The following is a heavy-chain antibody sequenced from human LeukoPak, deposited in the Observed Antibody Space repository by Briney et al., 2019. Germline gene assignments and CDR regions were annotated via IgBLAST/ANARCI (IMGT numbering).Heavy chain of an antibody. D-gene: IGHD1-20*01. CDR2: IRYDGSNK. V-gene: IGHV3-30*02. Sequence: GGSLRLSCAAPGFTFSSYGMHWVRQAPDKGLEGVAFIRYDGSNKYYADSVKGRFTISRDNSKNTLYLQMNSLRAEDTAVYYCAKNRDNWNDLDEFDYWGQGTLVTVSS. CDR3: AKNRDNWNDLDEFDY. J-gene: IGHJ4*02. CDR1: GFTFSSYG.